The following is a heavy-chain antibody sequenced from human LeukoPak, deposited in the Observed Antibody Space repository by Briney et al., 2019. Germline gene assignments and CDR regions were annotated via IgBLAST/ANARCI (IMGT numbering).Heavy chain of an antibody. V-gene: IGHV3-7*01. Sequence: YPGGSLRLSCGASGLTFSGQWMNWVRQAPGQGLEWVANIKYDGSEEYYADSVKGRFTISRDNAKNSLSLQMNYVRAGDTAIYYCAYTNHLTYWGQGTLVTVSS. CDR1: GLTFSGQW. CDR2: IKYDGSEE. CDR3: AYTNHLTY. D-gene: IGHD3-16*01. J-gene: IGHJ4*02.